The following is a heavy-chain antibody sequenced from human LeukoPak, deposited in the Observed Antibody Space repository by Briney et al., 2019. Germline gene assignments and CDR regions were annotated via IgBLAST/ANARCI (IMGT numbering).Heavy chain of an antibody. J-gene: IGHJ6*03. CDR2: IYYSGST. Sequence: SETLSLTCTVSGGSISSSSYYWGWIRQPPGKGLEWIGSIYYSGSTYYNPSLKSRVTISVDTSKNQFSLKLSSVTAADTAVYYCARQTWYSSSWYGAYYYYYYMDVWGKGTTVTVSS. D-gene: IGHD6-13*01. V-gene: IGHV4-39*01. CDR1: GGSISSSSYY. CDR3: ARQTWYSSSWYGAYYYYYYMDV.